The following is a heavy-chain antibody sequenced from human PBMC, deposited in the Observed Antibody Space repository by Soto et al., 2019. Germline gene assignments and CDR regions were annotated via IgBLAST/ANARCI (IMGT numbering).Heavy chain of an antibody. J-gene: IGHJ6*02. CDR2: ITSNGEST. CDR3: ARGGATLLDAMDV. V-gene: IGHV3-64*02. D-gene: IGHD5-12*01. Sequence: EVQLVESGEGLVQPGGSLRLSCAASGFTFSSHAMHWVRQAPGKGLDYVSAITSNGESTDYADSVKARFTISRDNSENTLYLHMGSLRAEDMAVYCCARGGATLLDAMDVWGQGTTVTVSS. CDR1: GFTFSSHA.